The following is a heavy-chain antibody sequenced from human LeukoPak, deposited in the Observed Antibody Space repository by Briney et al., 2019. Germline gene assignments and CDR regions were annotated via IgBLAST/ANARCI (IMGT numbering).Heavy chain of an antibody. D-gene: IGHD3-22*01. Sequence: SETLSLTCTVSGGSISSHYWSWIRQPPGKGLEWIGYIYYSGSTNYNPSLKGRVTISVDTSKNQFSLKLSSVTAADTAVYYCARGPPYYYDSSALRAYEFGPWGQGTLVTVSS. V-gene: IGHV4-59*11. CDR1: GGSISSHY. J-gene: IGHJ5*02. CDR2: IYYSGST. CDR3: ARGPPYYYDSSALRAYEFGP.